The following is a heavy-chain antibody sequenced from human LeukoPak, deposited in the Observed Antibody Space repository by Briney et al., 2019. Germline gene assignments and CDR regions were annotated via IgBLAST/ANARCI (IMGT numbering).Heavy chain of an antibody. CDR3: ARLGGSYYSAFDI. D-gene: IGHD1-26*01. J-gene: IGHJ3*02. Sequence: GASLQISCKGSEYSFTHYWRGWMRQIPGKGLEWMGIIYPGDSDTKYSSSFQGQVTISADKSISTASLQWSSLRASHSGLYFCARLGGSYYSAFDIWGQGTMVTVSS. CDR2: IYPGDSDT. V-gene: IGHV5-51*01. CDR1: EYSFTHYW.